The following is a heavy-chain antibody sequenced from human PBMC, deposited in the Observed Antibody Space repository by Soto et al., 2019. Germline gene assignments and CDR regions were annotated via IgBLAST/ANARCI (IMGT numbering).Heavy chain of an antibody. D-gene: IGHD3-22*01. Sequence: QLKLVESGGGVVQPGRSLRLSCAASDLSFSENGLHWVRQAPGKGLEWVALIWFDGSDQKYADSVKGRFTISRDNSKSMLYLQMDSLRAEDTATYYCASQPHSRPMDVWGQGTTVIVSS. J-gene: IGHJ6*02. CDR2: IWFDGSDQ. CDR1: DLSFSENG. CDR3: ASQPHSRPMDV. V-gene: IGHV3-33*01.